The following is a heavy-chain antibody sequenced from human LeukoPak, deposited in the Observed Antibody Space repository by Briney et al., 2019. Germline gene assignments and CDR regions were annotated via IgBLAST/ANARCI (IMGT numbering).Heavy chain of an antibody. D-gene: IGHD1-26*01. Sequence: PGGSLRLSCAASGFSFSSYTMSWVRQAPGKGLEWVSGISDRGSTTYYADSVKGRFTISRDNAKNSLYLQMNSLRAEDTAVYYCARVREAYPSEIDYWGQGTLVTVSS. V-gene: IGHV3-23*01. CDR3: ARVREAYPSEIDY. CDR1: GFSFSSYT. CDR2: ISDRGSTT. J-gene: IGHJ4*02.